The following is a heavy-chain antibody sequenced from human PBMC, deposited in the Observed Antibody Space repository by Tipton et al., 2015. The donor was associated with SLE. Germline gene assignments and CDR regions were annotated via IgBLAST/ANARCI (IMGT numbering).Heavy chain of an antibody. D-gene: IGHD2-21*01. J-gene: IGHJ4*02. CDR2: TGSP. Sequence: TLSLTCTVSGGSIGSSSYHWGWIRQPPGKGLEWIGTTGSPYYGPSVKSRFTISIDRPKNQFSLRLTSVTAADTAVYYCARRKRDDSTGDYYVDYWGRGTLVTVSS. V-gene: IGHV4-39*01. CDR3: ARRKRDDSTGDYYVDY. CDR1: GGSIGSSSYH.